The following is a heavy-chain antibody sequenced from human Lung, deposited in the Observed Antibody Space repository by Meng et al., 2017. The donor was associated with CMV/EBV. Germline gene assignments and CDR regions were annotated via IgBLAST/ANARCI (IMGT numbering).Heavy chain of an antibody. V-gene: IGHV1-69*05. D-gene: IGHD3-10*01. J-gene: IGHJ4*02. CDR1: GGTFSSYA. CDR3: ATYYYGSGSHGGD. CDR2: IIPIFGTA. Sequence: CKASGGTFSSYAISWVRQGPGQGLEWMGGIIPIFGTANYAQKFQGRVTITTDESTSTAYMELSSLRSEDTAVYYCATYYYGSGSHGGDWGQGTLVTVSS.